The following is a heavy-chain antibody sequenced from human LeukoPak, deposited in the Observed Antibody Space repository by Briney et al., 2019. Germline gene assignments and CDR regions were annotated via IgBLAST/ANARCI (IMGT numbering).Heavy chain of an antibody. CDR1: GFTFSSHG. J-gene: IGHJ4*02. Sequence: GGSLRLSCAASGFTFSSHGMNWVRQAPGKGLEWVSGIIPSGHTTYYADSVGGRFTISRDNSRNTLYLQMNSLRAEDTAVYYCAKDDRWLQFCCWGQGTLVTVSA. D-gene: IGHD5-24*01. CDR2: IIPSGHTT. V-gene: IGHV3-23*01. CDR3: AKDDRWLQFCC.